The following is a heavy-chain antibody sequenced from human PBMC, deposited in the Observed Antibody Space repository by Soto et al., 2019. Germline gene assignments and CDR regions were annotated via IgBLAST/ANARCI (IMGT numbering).Heavy chain of an antibody. D-gene: IGHD6-19*01. V-gene: IGHV4-30-4*01. Sequence: QVQLQESGPGLVKPSQTLSLTCTVSGGSISNGGYYWSWIRQPPGKALEWIGYFHHSGYIYYNPSLKSRVTMSVDTSENQFSLKLSSVTAADTAVYYCAREATGGSGWDDYFDFWGHGTLVTVSS. J-gene: IGHJ4*01. CDR3: AREATGGSGWDDYFDF. CDR1: GGSISNGGYY. CDR2: FHHSGYI.